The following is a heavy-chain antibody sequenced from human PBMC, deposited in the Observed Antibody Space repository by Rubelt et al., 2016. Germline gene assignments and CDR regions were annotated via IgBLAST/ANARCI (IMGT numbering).Heavy chain of an antibody. CDR3: ARGGLLYFGDLTPHYYHHMDV. CDR1: GFTFSSFA. D-gene: IGHD3-10*01. CDR2: ISGRSTTI. V-gene: IGHV3-48*04. J-gene: IGHJ6*02. Sequence: EVQLVESGGGLVQPGGSLRLSCAASGFTFSSFAMSWVRQAPGKGLEWVSYISGRSTTISYADSVKGRFTISRDNAKNTLYLQMSRLRAEDTAVYYCARGGLLYFGDLTPHYYHHMDVWGQGTTVTVSS.